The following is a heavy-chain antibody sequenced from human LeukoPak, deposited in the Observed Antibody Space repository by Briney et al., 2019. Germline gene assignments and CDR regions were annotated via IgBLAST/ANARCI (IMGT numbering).Heavy chain of an antibody. J-gene: IGHJ4*02. CDR2: IKQDGSDK. CDR1: GFTFSSSW. CDR3: ARHSSGSYYTY. V-gene: IGHV3-7*01. Sequence: GGSLRLSCAASGFTFSSSWMSWVRQAPGKGLEWVAHIKQDGSDKYYVDSVKGRFTISRDNAKDSLYLQLNSLRVEDTAMYYCARHSSGSYYTYWGQGTLVTVSS. D-gene: IGHD3-10*01.